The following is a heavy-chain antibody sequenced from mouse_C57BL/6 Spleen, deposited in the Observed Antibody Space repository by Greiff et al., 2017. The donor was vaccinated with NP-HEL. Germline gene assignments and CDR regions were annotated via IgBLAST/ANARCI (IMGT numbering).Heavy chain of an antibody. CDR2: IDPSDSET. J-gene: IGHJ2*01. Sequence: QVHVKQPGAELVRPGSSVKLSCKASGYTFTSYWMHWVKQRPIQGLEWIGNIDPSDSETHYNQKFKDKATLTVDKSSSTAYMQLSSLTSEDSAVYYCARAYYDYDVSFFDYWGQGTTLTVSS. CDR1: GYTFTSYW. D-gene: IGHD2-4*01. CDR3: ARAYYDYDVSFFDY. V-gene: IGHV1-52*01.